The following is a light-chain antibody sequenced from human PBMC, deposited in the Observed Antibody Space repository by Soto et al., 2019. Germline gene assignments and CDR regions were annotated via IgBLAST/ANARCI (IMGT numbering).Light chain of an antibody. CDR2: EGG. V-gene: IGLV2-23*01. J-gene: IGLJ1*01. Sequence: QSVLTQPASVSGSPGQSITISCTGTSSDVVSYNLVSWYQHHPGKAPKLMIYEGGKRPSGVSNRFSGSKSGNSASLTISGLQAEDEADYYCCSYAGSNTHYVSGTGTKVTVL. CDR1: SSDVVSYNL. CDR3: CSYAGSNTHYV.